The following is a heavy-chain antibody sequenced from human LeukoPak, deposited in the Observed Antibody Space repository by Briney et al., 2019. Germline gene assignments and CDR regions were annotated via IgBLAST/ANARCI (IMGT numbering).Heavy chain of an antibody. CDR1: GFTFDDYA. Sequence: GGSLRLSCEASGFTFDDYAMHWVHQAPGKGLEWVSLISGDGGSTHHADSVKGRFTISRDNSKNSLYLQMNSLRTEDTALYYCAKDMAYSSGWYGIDYWGQGTLVTVSS. V-gene: IGHV3-43*02. D-gene: IGHD6-19*01. J-gene: IGHJ4*02. CDR2: ISGDGGST. CDR3: AKDMAYSSGWYGIDY.